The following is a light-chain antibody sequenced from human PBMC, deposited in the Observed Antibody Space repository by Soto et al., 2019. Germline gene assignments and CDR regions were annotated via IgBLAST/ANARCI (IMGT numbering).Light chain of an antibody. CDR3: SSYTSRSTPV. CDR1: SSDVGGYNY. V-gene: IGLV2-14*03. J-gene: IGLJ3*02. Sequence: QSALTQPASVSGSPGQSITISRTGTSSDVGGYNYVSWYQQHPGKAPKLMIYDVSDRPSGVSNRFSGSKSGNTASLTISGLQAEDEADYYCSSYTSRSTPVFGGGTQLTVL. CDR2: DVS.